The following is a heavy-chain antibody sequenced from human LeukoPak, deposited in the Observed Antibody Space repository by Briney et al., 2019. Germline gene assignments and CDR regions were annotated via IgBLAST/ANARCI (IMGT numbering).Heavy chain of an antibody. Sequence: QTGGSLRLSCAASGFTFSSYAMHWVRQAPGKGLVWVSRVKSDGSSTSYADSVKGRFTISRDNARNTLHLQMNSLRAEDTAVYYCARVMGLRYAANDYWGQGALVTVSS. CDR2: VKSDGSST. CDR3: ARVMGLRYAANDY. CDR1: GFTFSSYA. V-gene: IGHV3-74*01. J-gene: IGHJ4*02. D-gene: IGHD3-9*01.